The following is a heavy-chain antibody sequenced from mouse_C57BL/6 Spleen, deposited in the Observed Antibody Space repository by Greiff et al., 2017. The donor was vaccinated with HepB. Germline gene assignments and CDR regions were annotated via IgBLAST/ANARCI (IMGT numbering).Heavy chain of an antibody. Sequence: DVKLVESGGGLVKPGGSLKLSCAASGFTFSSYAMSWVRQTPEKRLEWVATISDGGSYTYYPDNVKGRFTISRDNAKNNLYLQMSHLKSEDTAMYYCALIYYGNSFAYWGQGTLVTVSA. CDR1: GFTFSSYA. V-gene: IGHV5-4*03. CDR3: ALIYYGNSFAY. J-gene: IGHJ3*01. D-gene: IGHD2-1*01. CDR2: ISDGGSYT.